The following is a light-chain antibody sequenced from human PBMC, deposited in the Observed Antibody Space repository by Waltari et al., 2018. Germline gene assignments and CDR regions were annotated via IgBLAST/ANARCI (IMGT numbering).Light chain of an antibody. CDR3: QSADSSGTYLV. J-gene: IGLJ2*01. CDR2: KDS. V-gene: IGLV3-25*03. Sequence: SYDLPHPPSVSVSPGQPARLTCSADAWAQPYGYWYQKKPGQAPVLVIYKDSERPSGIPERFSGSSSGTTVTLTISGVQAEDEADYYCQSADSSGTYLVFGGGTKLTVL. CDR1: AWAQPY.